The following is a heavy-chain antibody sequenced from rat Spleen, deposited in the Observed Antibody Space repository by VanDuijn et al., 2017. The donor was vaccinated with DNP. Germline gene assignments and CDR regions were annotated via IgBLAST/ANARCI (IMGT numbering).Heavy chain of an antibody. CDR3: ARSNA. Sequence: QVQLKESGPVLVQASETLSLTCTVSGFSLTNYGVIWVRQSPGKGLEWMGIIWTGGSTAYNSLLTSRLSINRDTSKSQVFLKMNSLQTEDTAMYFCARSNAWGQGVMVTVSS. CDR2: IWTGGST. J-gene: IGHJ2*01. CDR1: GFSLTNYG. V-gene: IGHV2S75*01.